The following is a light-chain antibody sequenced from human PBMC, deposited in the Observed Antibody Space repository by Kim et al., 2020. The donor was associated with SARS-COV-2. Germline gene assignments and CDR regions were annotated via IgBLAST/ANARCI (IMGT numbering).Light chain of an antibody. CDR3: QVWDSSSDHVV. Sequence: APRKTARITCGGNNIGRKSVHWYQQKPGQAPVLVVYDDSDRPSGIPERFSGSNSGNTATLTISRVEAGDEADYYCQVWDSSSDHVVFGGGTQLTVL. CDR1: NIGRKS. CDR2: DDS. J-gene: IGLJ2*01. V-gene: IGLV3-21*03.